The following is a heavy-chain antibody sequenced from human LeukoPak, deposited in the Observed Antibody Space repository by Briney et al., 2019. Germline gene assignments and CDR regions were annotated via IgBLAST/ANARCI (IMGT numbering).Heavy chain of an antibody. Sequence: PSETLSLTCTVSGYSISGAYYWGWIRQPPGKGLEWIGSIYYSGSTYYNPSLKSRVTISVDTSKNQFSLKLSSVTAADTAVYYCARPSLYYDSSGDNWFDPWGQGTLVTVSS. J-gene: IGHJ5*02. CDR1: GYSISGAYY. D-gene: IGHD3-22*01. V-gene: IGHV4-38-2*02. CDR2: IYYSGST. CDR3: ARPSLYYDSSGDNWFDP.